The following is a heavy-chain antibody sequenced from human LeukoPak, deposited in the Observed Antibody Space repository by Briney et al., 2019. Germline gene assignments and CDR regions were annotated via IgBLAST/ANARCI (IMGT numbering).Heavy chain of an antibody. Sequence: PSETLSLTCTVSGGSVSSGSYYWSWIRQPPGKGLEWIGYIYYSGSTNYNPSLKSRVTISVDTSKNQFSLKLSSVTAADTAVYYCARDRGLNKFDYWGQGTLVTVSS. CDR1: GGSVSSGSYY. D-gene: IGHD3-10*01. J-gene: IGHJ4*02. CDR2: IYYSGST. V-gene: IGHV4-61*01. CDR3: ARDRGLNKFDY.